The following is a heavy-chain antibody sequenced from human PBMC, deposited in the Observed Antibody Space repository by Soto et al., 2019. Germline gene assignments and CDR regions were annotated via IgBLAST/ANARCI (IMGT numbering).Heavy chain of an antibody. Sequence: GSLRLSCVASGFTFNNAWMTWVRQTPGKGLEWVGRIKSKTDGETTDYAAPVKGRFTLSRDDSKNTVCLQMTSLKTDDTAVYYCTTQGLTTVTSFDYWGQGTLVTVSS. J-gene: IGHJ4*02. V-gene: IGHV3-15*01. D-gene: IGHD4-17*01. CDR3: TTQGLTTVTSFDY. CDR1: GFTFNNAW. CDR2: IKSKTDGETT.